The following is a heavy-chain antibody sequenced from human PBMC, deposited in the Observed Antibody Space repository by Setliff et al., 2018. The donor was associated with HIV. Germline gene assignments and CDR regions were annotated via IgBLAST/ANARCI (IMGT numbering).Heavy chain of an antibody. CDR1: GFTFSSYS. D-gene: IGHD3-22*01. CDR3: ARDYYDSSGYSVDY. J-gene: IGHJ4*02. V-gene: IGHV3-21*01. CDR2: ISSSSRYT. Sequence: PGGSLRLSCAASGFTFSSYSMNWVRQAPGKGLEWVSYISSSSRYTHYADSVKGRFTISRDNVKNSLYLQMNSLRAEDTAVYYCARDYYDSSGYSVDYWGQGTLVTVSS.